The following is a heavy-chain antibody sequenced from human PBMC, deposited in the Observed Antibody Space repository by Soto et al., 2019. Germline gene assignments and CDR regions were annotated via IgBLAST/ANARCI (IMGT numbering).Heavy chain of an antibody. J-gene: IGHJ5*02. CDR3: ARETQDKKNYYDSSGYRVSVVFELFDP. CDR2: INPSGGST. D-gene: IGHD3-22*01. V-gene: IGHV1-46*01. Sequence: ASVKVSCKASGYTFTSYYMHWVRQAPGQGLEWMGIINPSGGSTSYAQKFQGRVTMTRDTSTSTVYMELSSLRSEDTAVYYCARETQDKKNYYDSSGYRVSVVFELFDPWGQGTLVTVSS. CDR1: GYTFTSYY.